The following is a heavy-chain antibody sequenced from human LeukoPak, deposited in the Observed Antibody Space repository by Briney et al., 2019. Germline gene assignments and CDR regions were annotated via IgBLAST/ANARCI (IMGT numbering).Heavy chain of an antibody. CDR1: GYTFTTYD. CDR2: MNPNSGYT. CDR3: ARVAGSIDY. J-gene: IGHJ4*02. D-gene: IGHD6-19*01. V-gene: IGHV1-8*03. Sequence: GASVKVSCRASGYTFTTYDINWVRQATGQGLEWMGWMNPNSGYTGYAQKFQGRVTITRDTSISTAYMELSSLRSEDTAVYYCARVAGSIDYWGQGTLVTVSS.